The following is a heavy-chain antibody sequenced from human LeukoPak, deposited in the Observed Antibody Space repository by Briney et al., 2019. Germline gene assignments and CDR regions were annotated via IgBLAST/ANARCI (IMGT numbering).Heavy chain of an antibody. V-gene: IGHV3-30*03. D-gene: IGHD3/OR15-3a*01. CDR1: GFTFSSYG. J-gene: IGHJ5*02. CDR3: ARDRDYRDSLRWFDP. CDR2: ISLDGDTK. Sequence: PGRSLRLSCAASGFTFSSYGMHWVRQTPDKGLEWVAVISLDGDTKYYTDSVQGRFTISRDNFKNTLYLQMNSLRGDDTAVYFCARDRDYRDSLRWFDPWGQGTLVTVSS.